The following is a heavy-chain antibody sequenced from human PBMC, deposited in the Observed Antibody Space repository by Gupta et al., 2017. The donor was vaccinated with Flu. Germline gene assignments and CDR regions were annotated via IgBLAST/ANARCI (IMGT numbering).Heavy chain of an antibody. J-gene: IGHJ6*02. Sequence: QLQLQESGPGLVKPSETLSLTCTVSGGSISSSSYYWGWIRQPPGKGLEWIGSIYYSGSTYYNPSLKSRVTISVDTSKNQFSLKLSSVTAADTAVYYCARHQARDFWSGYLYGMDVWGQGTTVTVSS. CDR3: ARHQARDFWSGYLYGMDV. D-gene: IGHD3-3*01. CDR2: IYYSGST. V-gene: IGHV4-39*01. CDR1: GGSISSSSYY.